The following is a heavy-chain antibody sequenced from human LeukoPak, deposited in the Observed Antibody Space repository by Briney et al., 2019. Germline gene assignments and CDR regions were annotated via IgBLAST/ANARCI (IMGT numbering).Heavy chain of an antibody. CDR3: ARVVGAYDFWSGPNDFDY. D-gene: IGHD3-3*01. CDR1: GFTFSSYA. CDR2: ISYDGSNK. J-gene: IGHJ4*02. Sequence: GGSLRLSCAASGFTFSSYAMHWVRQAPGKGLEWVAVISYDGSNKYYADSVKGRFTISRDNSKNTLYLQMNSLRAEDTAVYYCARVVGAYDFWSGPNDFDYWGQGTPVTVSS. V-gene: IGHV3-30*04.